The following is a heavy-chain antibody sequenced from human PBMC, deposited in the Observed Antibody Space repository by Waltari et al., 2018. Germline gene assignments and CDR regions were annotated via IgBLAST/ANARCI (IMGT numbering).Heavy chain of an antibody. CDR3: ASQGYSSGWYYFDY. CDR1: GGVVSSTSYY. CDR2: IYYSGST. V-gene: IGHV4-39*07. J-gene: IGHJ4*02. Sequence: QLQLQESGPGLVKPSGTLSLTCTVPGGVVSSTSYYLGWIRQPPGKGLEWIGSIYYSGSTYYNPSLKSRVTISVYTSKNQFSLKLSSVTAADTAVYYCASQGYSSGWYYFDYWGQGTLVTVSS. D-gene: IGHD6-19*01.